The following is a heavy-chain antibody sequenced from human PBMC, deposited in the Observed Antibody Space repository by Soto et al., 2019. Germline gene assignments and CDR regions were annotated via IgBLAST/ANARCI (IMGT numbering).Heavy chain of an antibody. CDR1: GGSISSISYY. V-gene: IGHV4-61*01. CDR3: ARVAYSSGWYAIDY. D-gene: IGHD6-19*01. CDR2: IYYSGST. J-gene: IGHJ4*02. Sequence: SETLSLTCTVSGGSISSISYYWSWIRQPPGKGLEWIGYIYYSGSTNYNPSLKSRVTISVDTSKNQFSLKLSSVTAADTAVYYCARVAYSSGWYAIDYWGQGTLVTVSS.